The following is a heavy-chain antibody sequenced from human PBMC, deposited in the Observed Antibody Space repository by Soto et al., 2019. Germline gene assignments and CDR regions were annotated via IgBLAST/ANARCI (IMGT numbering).Heavy chain of an antibody. CDR2: MNPKSGGA. D-gene: IGHD5-18*01. CDR3: TREKIENSDGLYDAFDI. Sequence: SVKVACNTSAYTLTNYYTHWVRQAPGQGLEWMGWMNPKSGGAYFAHKFQGRVTLTRDTSIGTAYIEVNSLTSDDTAVYFCTREKIENSDGLYDAFDIWGQGTTVTVSS. V-gene: IGHV1-2*07. CDR1: AYTLTNYY. J-gene: IGHJ3*02.